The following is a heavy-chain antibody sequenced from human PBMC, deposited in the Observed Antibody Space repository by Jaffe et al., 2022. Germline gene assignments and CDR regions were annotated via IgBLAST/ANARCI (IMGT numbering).Heavy chain of an antibody. CDR3: ARGVTSPLGFDY. D-gene: IGHD5-18*01. V-gene: IGHV4-59*01. CDR2: IYYSGST. J-gene: IGHJ4*02. CDR1: GGSISSYY. Sequence: QVQLQESGPGLVKPSETLSLTCTVSGGSISSYYWSWIRQPPGKGLEWIGYIYYSGSTNYNPSLKSRVTISVDTSKNQFSLKLSSVTAADTAVYYCARGVTSPLGFDYWGQGTLVTVSS.